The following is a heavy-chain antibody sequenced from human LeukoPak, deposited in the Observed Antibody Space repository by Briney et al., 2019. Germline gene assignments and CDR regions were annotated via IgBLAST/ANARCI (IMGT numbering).Heavy chain of an antibody. CDR1: GGSISSYY. Sequence: SETLFLTCTVSGGSISSYYWSWIRQPPGKGLEWIGYIYYSGSTNYNPSLKSRVTISVDTSKNQFSLKLSSVTAADTAVYYCAGFVDTAMVLSYWGQGTLVTVSS. CDR3: AGFVDTAMVLSY. D-gene: IGHD5-18*01. J-gene: IGHJ4*02. CDR2: IYYSGST. V-gene: IGHV4-59*08.